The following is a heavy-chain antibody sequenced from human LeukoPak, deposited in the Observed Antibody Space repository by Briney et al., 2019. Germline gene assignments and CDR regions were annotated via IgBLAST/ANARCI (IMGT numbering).Heavy chain of an antibody. D-gene: IGHD3-3*01. V-gene: IGHV4-61*02. CDR3: ARSFVVLRFLEWLPGAFDI. CDR2: IYTSGST. Sequence: SETLSLTCTVSGGSISSGSYYWSWIRQPAGKGLEWIGRIYTSGSTNYNPSLKSRVTISVDTSKNQFSLKLSSVTAADTAVYYCARSFVVLRFLEWLPGAFDIWGQGTMVTVSS. J-gene: IGHJ3*02. CDR1: GGSISSGSYY.